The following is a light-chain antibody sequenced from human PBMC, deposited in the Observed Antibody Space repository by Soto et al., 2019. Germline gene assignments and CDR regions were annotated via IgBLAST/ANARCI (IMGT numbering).Light chain of an antibody. Sequence: QSALTQPRSVSGSPGQSVTITCTGTSRDVGGYNFVSWYQQHPDKAPKLMIYDVNKRPSGVPDRFSGSKSGVTASLTISGLQAEDEADYYCCSYAGNPYVFGTGTKVTVL. V-gene: IGLV2-11*01. CDR1: SRDVGGYNF. CDR3: CSYAGNPYV. J-gene: IGLJ1*01. CDR2: DVN.